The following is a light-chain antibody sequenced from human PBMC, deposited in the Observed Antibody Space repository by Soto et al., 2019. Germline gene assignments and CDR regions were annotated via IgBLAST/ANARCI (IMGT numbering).Light chain of an antibody. CDR3: CSFAGSSTW. CDR1: SSDVGTYKP. Sequence: QSVLTQPASVSGSPGQSITISCTGTSSDVGTYKPVSWYQQHPGKAPKVIIYDDSKRPSGVSNRFSGSKSGNTASPTISGLQAEDEADYYCCSFAGSSTWFGGGTKVTVL. CDR2: DDS. V-gene: IGLV2-23*01. J-gene: IGLJ3*02.